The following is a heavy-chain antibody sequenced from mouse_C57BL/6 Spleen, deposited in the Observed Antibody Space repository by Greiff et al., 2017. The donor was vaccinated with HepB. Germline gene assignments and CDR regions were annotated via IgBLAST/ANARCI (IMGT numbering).Heavy chain of an antibody. V-gene: IGHV1-55*01. J-gene: IGHJ3*01. CDR1: GYTFTSYW. Sequence: VQLQQPGAELVKPGASVKMSCKASGYTFTSYWITWVKQRPGQGLEWIGDIYPGSGSTNYNEKFKSKATLTVDTSSSTAYMQLSSLTSEDSAVYYCAREIDYYGSSYLFAYWGQGTLVTVSA. CDR2: IYPGSGST. CDR3: AREIDYYGSSYLFAY. D-gene: IGHD1-1*01.